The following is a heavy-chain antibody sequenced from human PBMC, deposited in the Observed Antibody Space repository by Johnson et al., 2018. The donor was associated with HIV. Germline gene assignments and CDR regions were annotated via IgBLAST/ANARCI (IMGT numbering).Heavy chain of an antibody. Sequence: VQLVESGGGVVQPGRSLRLSCAASGFIFSSYWMTWVRQAPGKGLEWVANIKEDGGEKHYVDSVKGQFTISRDNAKNSLYLQMNSLRAEDTAVYFCARGGIQLGSGDAFDIWGQGTMVTVSS. D-gene: IGHD5-18*01. CDR2: IKEDGGEK. CDR3: ARGGIQLGSGDAFDI. V-gene: IGHV3-7*01. CDR1: GFIFSSYW. J-gene: IGHJ3*02.